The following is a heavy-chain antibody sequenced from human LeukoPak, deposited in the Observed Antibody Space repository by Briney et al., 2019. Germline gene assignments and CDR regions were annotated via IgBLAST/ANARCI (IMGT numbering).Heavy chain of an antibody. Sequence: GASVKVSCKASGYTFTGCYMHWVRQAPGQGLEWMGRINPNSGGTNYAQKFQGRVTMTRDTSISTAYMELSRLRSDDTAVYYCARADSSGWAPFDYWGQGTLVTVSS. V-gene: IGHV1-2*06. D-gene: IGHD6-19*01. CDR1: GYTFTGCY. CDR2: INPNSGGT. J-gene: IGHJ4*02. CDR3: ARADSSGWAPFDY.